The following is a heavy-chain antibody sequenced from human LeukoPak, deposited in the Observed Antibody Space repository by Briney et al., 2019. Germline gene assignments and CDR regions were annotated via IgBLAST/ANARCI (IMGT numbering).Heavy chain of an antibody. V-gene: IGHV5-51*01. CDR1: GYSYTSYW. D-gene: IGHD2-8*02. J-gene: IGHJ4*02. CDR3: ARLGYCTGTSCGRDDLYFDY. Sequence: GESLKISCKGSGYSYTSYWIAWVRQMPGKGLEWMGIIFPGDSDTTYSPSFQGQVTISADKSISTAYLQWSSLRASDTAMYYCARLGYCTGTSCGRDDLYFDYWGQGTLVTVSS. CDR2: IFPGDSDT.